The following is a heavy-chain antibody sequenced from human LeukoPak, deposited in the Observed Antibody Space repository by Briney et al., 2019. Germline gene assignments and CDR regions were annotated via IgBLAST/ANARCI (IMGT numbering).Heavy chain of an antibody. V-gene: IGHV4-59*01. CDR1: GGPISSYY. J-gene: IGHJ4*02. CDR3: ARGSMITFGGVIVPFDY. Sequence: KPSETLSLTCTVSGGPISSYYWSWIRQPPGKGLEWIGYIYYSGSTNYNPSLKSRVTISVDPSKNQSSLKLSSVTAADTAVYYCARGSMITFGGVIVPFDYWGQGTLVTVSS. CDR2: IYYSGST. D-gene: IGHD3-16*02.